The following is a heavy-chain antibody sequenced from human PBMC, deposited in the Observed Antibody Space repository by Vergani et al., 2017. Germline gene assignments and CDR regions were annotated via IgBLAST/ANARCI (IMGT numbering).Heavy chain of an antibody. V-gene: IGHV3-7*01. Sequence: EVQLVESGGTWVQPGGSLRLSCAASGFNFRSYWMSWVRQAPGKGLEWVAHIKEDGSETFYLDSVRGRFSISKDNSKNSLILQMNGLRVEDTAVYYCAKQPRDSSGWYSGYWGQGTLVTVSS. J-gene: IGHJ4*02. CDR2: IKEDGSET. D-gene: IGHD6-19*01. CDR1: GFNFRSYW. CDR3: AKQPRDSSGWYSGY.